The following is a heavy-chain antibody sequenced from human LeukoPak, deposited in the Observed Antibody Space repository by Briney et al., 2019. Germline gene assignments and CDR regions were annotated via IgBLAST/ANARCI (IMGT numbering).Heavy chain of an antibody. J-gene: IGHJ4*02. V-gene: IGHV1-18*01. CDR3: AASIVVVPAAMFPESFGY. D-gene: IGHD2-2*01. CDR2: ISAYNGNT. CDR1: RYTFTNYG. Sequence: ASVQVSCQASRYTFTNYGIRWVRPAPGQGLARMGWISAYNGNTNYAQKLQGRVTMTTDTSTSTAYMELRSLRSDDTAVYYCAASIVVVPAAMFPESFGYWGQGTLVTVSS.